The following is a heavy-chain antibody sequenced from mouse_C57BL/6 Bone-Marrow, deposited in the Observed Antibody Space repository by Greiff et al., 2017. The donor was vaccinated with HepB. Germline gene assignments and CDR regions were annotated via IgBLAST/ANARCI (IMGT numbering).Heavy chain of an antibody. J-gene: IGHJ2*01. CDR1: GYTFTSYC. CDR2: IHPNSGNT. Sequence: QVQLQQPGAELVKPGASVKLSCKASGYTFTSYCMHWVKQRPGQGLEWIGMIHPNSGNTNYNEKFKGKATLTVDKSSSTAYMQLSSLTSEDSAVYYCASRAEWGLDYWGQGTTLTVSS. CDR3: ASRAEWGLDY. V-gene: IGHV1-64*01.